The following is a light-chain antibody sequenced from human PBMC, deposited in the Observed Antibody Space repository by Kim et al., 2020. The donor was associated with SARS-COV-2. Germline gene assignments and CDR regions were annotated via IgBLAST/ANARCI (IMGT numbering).Light chain of an antibody. Sequence: GSVGDRVTSTCQARRDINDHINWEQQRPRKAPKLLIYGGYNLERGVPSRFSGSGSGTYFTFTISGLQPEDIGTYYCQHYNDLPWTFGQGTKVDIK. V-gene: IGKV1-33*01. J-gene: IGKJ1*01. CDR3: QHYNDLPWT. CDR1: RDINDH. CDR2: GGY.